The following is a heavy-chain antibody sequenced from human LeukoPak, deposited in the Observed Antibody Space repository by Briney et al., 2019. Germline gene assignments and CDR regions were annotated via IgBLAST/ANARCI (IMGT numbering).Heavy chain of an antibody. Sequence: PSETLSLTCTVSGDSLRSFYWSFIRQPAGKGLEWIGRIHPSGTTWYNASLKSRVALSVDTSKKQFSLRLSSVTAADTAVYYCARGDLYDGGGRNWFDPWGQGTLVTVSS. V-gene: IGHV4-4*07. D-gene: IGHD3-16*01. CDR3: ARGDLYDGGGRNWFDP. J-gene: IGHJ5*02. CDR1: GDSLRSFY. CDR2: IHPSGTT.